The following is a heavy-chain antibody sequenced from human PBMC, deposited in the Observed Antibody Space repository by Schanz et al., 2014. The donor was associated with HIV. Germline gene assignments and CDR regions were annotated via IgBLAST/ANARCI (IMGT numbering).Heavy chain of an antibody. CDR2: ISGSSSYI. D-gene: IGHD2-21*01. V-gene: IGHV3-21*01. CDR3: ARYTFAHYDSGGGMDI. J-gene: IGHJ3*02. CDR1: GLDFSVYT. Sequence: EVYLVESGGELVKPGGSLRLSCAASGLDFSVYTMNWVRQTPRKGLEWVSSISGSSSYIFYADSVKGRFTISRDNANNSLYLQMNSLRAEDSAVYYCARYTFAHYDSGGGMDIWGQGTMVTVSS.